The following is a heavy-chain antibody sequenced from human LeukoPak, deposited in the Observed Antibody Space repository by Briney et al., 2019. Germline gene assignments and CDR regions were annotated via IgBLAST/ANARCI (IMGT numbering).Heavy chain of an antibody. V-gene: IGHV4-34*01. D-gene: IGHD2-2*01. Sequence: SETLSLTCDVKGDVVSEDYWIWIRQSPEKGLEWIGEINESGSATYNPSLQSRVTISVDTSKNQFSLKLSSVTAADTAVYYCAREPTSSTNDAFDIWGQGTMVTVSS. CDR2: INESGSA. CDR1: GDVVSEDY. CDR3: AREPTSSTNDAFDI. J-gene: IGHJ3*02.